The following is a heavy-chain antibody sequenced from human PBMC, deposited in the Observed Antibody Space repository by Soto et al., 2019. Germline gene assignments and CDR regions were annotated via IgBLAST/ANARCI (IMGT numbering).Heavy chain of an antibody. CDR1: GFTFSSYS. CDR2: VSSSSSYI. CDR3: ARDYYGSGSYYNGPDAFDI. J-gene: IGHJ3*02. V-gene: IGHV3-21*01. D-gene: IGHD3-10*01. Sequence: GGSLRLSCAASGFTFSSYSMNWVRQAPGKGLEWVSSVSSSSSYIYYADSVKGRFTISRDNAKNSLYLQMNSLRAEDTAVYYCARDYYGSGSYYNGPDAFDIWGQGTMVTVSS.